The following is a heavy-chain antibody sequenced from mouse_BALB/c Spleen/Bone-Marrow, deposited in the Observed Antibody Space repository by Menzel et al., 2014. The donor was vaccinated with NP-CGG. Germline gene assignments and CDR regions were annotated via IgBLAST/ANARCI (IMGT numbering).Heavy chain of an antibody. Sequence: VQLVESGAELVRPGTSVKVSCKASGYAFTNYLIEWVKQRPGQGLEWIGVINPGSGGTNYNEKFKAKATLTADKSSSNAYMQLSSLTSDDSAVYFCARCLTGTSAMDYWGQGTSVTVSS. CDR3: ARCLTGTSAMDY. D-gene: IGHD4-1*01. V-gene: IGHV1-54*01. CDR1: GYAFTNYL. J-gene: IGHJ4*01. CDR2: INPGSGGT.